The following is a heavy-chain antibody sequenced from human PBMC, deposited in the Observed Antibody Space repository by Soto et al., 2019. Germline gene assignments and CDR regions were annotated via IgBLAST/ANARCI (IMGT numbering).Heavy chain of an antibody. CDR1: GFSVNSNY. Sequence: EVQLVETGGGLIQPGGSLRLSCAASGFSVNSNYMSWVRQAPGKGLEWVSVIYRGGTTYYADSVKGRFAISRDDSKNTLSLQMNKLRDEDTAVYYCVRDRDSSGWDVYFDYWGQGTLVTVSS. J-gene: IGHJ4*02. V-gene: IGHV3-53*02. CDR2: IYRGGTT. CDR3: VRDRDSSGWDVYFDY. D-gene: IGHD6-19*01.